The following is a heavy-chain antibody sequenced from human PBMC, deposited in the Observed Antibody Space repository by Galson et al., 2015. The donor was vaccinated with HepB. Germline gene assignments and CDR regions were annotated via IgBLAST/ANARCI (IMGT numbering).Heavy chain of an antibody. J-gene: IGHJ4*02. CDR3: AHRRLGISARSFDY. Sequence: PALAKPTQTLTLTCTFSGFSLSTSGVGVGWIRQPPGEALEWLGIIYWDDDKRYSPSLKSRLTITRDTSKNQVVLTMTNMDPVDTATYYCAHRRLGISARSFDYWGQGTLVTVSS. V-gene: IGHV2-5*02. CDR2: IYWDDDK. D-gene: IGHD6-13*01. CDR1: GFSLSTSGVG.